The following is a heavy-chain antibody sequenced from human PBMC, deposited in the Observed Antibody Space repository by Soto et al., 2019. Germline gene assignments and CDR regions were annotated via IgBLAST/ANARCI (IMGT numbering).Heavy chain of an antibody. CDR2: RYYSEST. CDR1: GGSITTGGYY. V-gene: IGHV4-31*03. Sequence: QVLLQESGPGLVKPSETLSLTCTVSGGSITTGGYYWSWIRQLPGKGLEWIGHRYYSESTYYNPSLKSRVSISLDTSKNQLSLKRSFVTAAGTAMYYCARTKCSGGSCYSWSLDYWGQGTPVTVSS. J-gene: IGHJ4*02. CDR3: ARTKCSGGSCYSWSLDY. D-gene: IGHD2-15*01.